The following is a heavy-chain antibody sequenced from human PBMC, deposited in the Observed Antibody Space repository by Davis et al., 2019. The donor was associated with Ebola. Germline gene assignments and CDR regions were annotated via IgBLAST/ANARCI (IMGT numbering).Heavy chain of an antibody. CDR2: ISSSSSYI. Sequence: PGGSLRLSCAASGFTFSNAWMNWVRQAPGKGLEWVSSISSSSSYIYYADSVKGRFTISRDNAKNSLYLQMNSLRAEDTAVYYCARDSGYERPVDYWGQGTLVTVSS. D-gene: IGHD5-12*01. V-gene: IGHV3-21*04. CDR3: ARDSGYERPVDY. J-gene: IGHJ4*02. CDR1: GFTFSNAW.